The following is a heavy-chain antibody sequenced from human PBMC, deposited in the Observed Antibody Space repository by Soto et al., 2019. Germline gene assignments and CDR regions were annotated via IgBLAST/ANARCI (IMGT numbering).Heavy chain of an antibody. Sequence: EVQLLESGGGLVQPGESLRLSCAASGFSFSLYAMTWVRQAPGKGLEWVSTISGTGSTYYADSVKGRFTISRDNSKATVYLQMNNLRAEDTAVYYCAKRDGAAAAGIDYWGQGNRVTVSS. D-gene: IGHD6-13*01. CDR2: ISGTGST. CDR1: GFSFSLYA. CDR3: AKRDGAAAAGIDY. V-gene: IGHV3-23*01. J-gene: IGHJ4*02.